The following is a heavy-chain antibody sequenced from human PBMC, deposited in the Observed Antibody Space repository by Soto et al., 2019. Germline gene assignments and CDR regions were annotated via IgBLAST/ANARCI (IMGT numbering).Heavy chain of an antibody. CDR1: GFTFSSYS. J-gene: IGHJ6*02. D-gene: IGHD3-10*01. CDR3: ARDRYYYGSGRRSDGMDV. CDR2: ISSSSSYI. Sequence: GGSLRLSCAASGFTFSSYSMNWVRQAPGKGLEWVSSISSSSSYIYYADSVKGRFTISRDNAKNSLYLQMNSLRAEDTAVYYCARDRYYYGSGRRSDGMDVWGQGTTVTVSS. V-gene: IGHV3-21*01.